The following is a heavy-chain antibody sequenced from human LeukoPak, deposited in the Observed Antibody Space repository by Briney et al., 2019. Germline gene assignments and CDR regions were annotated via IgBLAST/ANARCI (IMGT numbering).Heavy chain of an antibody. D-gene: IGHD3-10*01. CDR1: GFTFSSYA. Sequence: GGSLRLSCAASGFTFSSYAMSWVRQAPGKGLEWVSAISGSGGSTSYAQKFQGRVTMTRDTSTSTVYMELSSLRSEDTAVYYCARADYYGSGSYSTEAFDYWGQGTLVTVSS. CDR2: ISGSGGST. J-gene: IGHJ4*02. CDR3: ARADYYGSGSYSTEAFDY. V-gene: IGHV3-23*01.